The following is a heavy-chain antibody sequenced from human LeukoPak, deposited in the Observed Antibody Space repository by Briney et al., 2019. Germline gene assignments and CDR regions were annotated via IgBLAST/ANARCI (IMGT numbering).Heavy chain of an antibody. J-gene: IGHJ2*01. CDR1: GVPISSYY. Sequence: AETLSLTCTVSGVPISSYYWSWIRQPPGKGVEWIGYTHHSGNNNYNPSLKSRVTISQDMSKNRFSLRLTSVTAADTAVYYCARSGGWVTAYWYFEVWGRGTLVTVSS. CDR2: THHSGNN. CDR3: ARSGGWVTAYWYFEV. D-gene: IGHD2-21*02. V-gene: IGHV4-59*01.